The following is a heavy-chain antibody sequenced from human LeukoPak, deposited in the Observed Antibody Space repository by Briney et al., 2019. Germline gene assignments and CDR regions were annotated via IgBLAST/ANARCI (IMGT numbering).Heavy chain of an antibody. CDR1: GFTFSSYG. CDR3: AKALGGRYGGYEMPDY. Sequence: PGGSLRLSCAASGFTFSSYGMHWVRQAPGKGLEWVAFIRYDGSNKYYADSVKGRFTISRDNSKNTLYLQMNSLRAEDTAVYYCAKALGGRYGGYEMPDYWGQGTLVTVSS. D-gene: IGHD5-12*01. J-gene: IGHJ4*02. V-gene: IGHV3-30*02. CDR2: IRYDGSNK.